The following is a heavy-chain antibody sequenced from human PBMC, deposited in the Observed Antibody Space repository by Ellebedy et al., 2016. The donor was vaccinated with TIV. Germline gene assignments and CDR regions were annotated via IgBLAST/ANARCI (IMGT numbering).Heavy chain of an antibody. CDR2: LYYSGTT. Sequence: MPSETLSLTCTVSGGSINNSSYFWGWIRQPPGKGLEWIGALYYSGTTYYNPSLKSRVTISVEMPKKQFYLRLTSVNAADTAVYYCLRDRGQYLYGSGSYFTNWGQGEMVTVSS. CDR3: LRDRGQYLYGSGSYFTN. V-gene: IGHV4-39*07. CDR1: GGSINNSSYF. J-gene: IGHJ4*02. D-gene: IGHD3-10*01.